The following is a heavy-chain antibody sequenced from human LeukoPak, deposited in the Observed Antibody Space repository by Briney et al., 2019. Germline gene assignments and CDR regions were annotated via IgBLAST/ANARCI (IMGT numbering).Heavy chain of an antibody. CDR3: ARRGYSYGEFDY. CDR2: INPSGGST. CDR1: GYTFTGYY. D-gene: IGHD5-18*01. J-gene: IGHJ4*02. Sequence: GASVKVSCKASGYTFTGYYMHWVRQAPGQGLEWMGIINPSGGSTSYAQKFQGRVTMTRDTSTSTVYMELSSLRSEDTAVYYCARRGYSYGEFDYWGQGTLVTVSS. V-gene: IGHV1-46*01.